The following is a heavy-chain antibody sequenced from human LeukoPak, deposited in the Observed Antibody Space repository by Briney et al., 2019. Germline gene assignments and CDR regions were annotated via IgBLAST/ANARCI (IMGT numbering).Heavy chain of an antibody. J-gene: IGHJ5*02. CDR3: ARSRGGWYEGWFDP. CDR2: IIPILGIA. D-gene: IGHD6-19*01. V-gene: IGHV1-69*04. Sequence: ASVKVSRKASGGTFSSYAISWVRQAPGQGLEWMGRIIPILGIANYAQKFQGRVTITADKSTSTAYMELSSLRSEDTAVYYCARSRGGWYEGWFDPWGQGTLVTVSS. CDR1: GGTFSSYA.